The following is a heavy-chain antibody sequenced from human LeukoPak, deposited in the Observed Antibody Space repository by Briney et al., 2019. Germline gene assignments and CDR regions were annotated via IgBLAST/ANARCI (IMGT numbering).Heavy chain of an antibody. CDR2: IYETGSS. D-gene: IGHD7-27*01. V-gene: IGHV4-39*01. Sequence: WETLSLTCTVSGGSIKSSYFYWVWLPPPPWMWVGWTARIYETGSSYYTPSLKTRVTISVFTSKNQFAPKLNSVTAADTAVYYCARHSGPWGQGTLVTVPS. J-gene: IGHJ5*02. CDR3: ARHSGP. CDR1: GGSIKSSYFY.